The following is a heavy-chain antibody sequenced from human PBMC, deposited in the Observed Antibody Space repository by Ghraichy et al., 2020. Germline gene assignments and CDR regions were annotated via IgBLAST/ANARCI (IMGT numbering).Heavy chain of an antibody. Sequence: GGSLILSCAASGSTFRSYGMHWVRQAPGKGLEWMAFIRYDGITKYYADSVKGRFTISRDNSKNTLYLQMSSLRAEDTAIYYCANGPDRVAVAGAFFYYGMDVWGQGTTVTVSS. V-gene: IGHV3-30*02. D-gene: IGHD6-19*01. CDR1: GSTFRSYG. J-gene: IGHJ6*02. CDR3: ANGPDRVAVAGAFFYYGMDV. CDR2: IRYDGITK.